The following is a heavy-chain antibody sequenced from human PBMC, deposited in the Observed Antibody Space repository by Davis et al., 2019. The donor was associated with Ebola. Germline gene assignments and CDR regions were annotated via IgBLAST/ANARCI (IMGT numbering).Heavy chain of an antibody. CDR2: ISTGTIYK. V-gene: IGHV3-21*01. CDR1: VITFSSYA. Sequence: GESLKISCTDSVITFSSYAMTWVRQAPGKGLEWVSSISTGTIYKHYADSVKGRFTISRDNAKNSLYLQMNSLRAEDTAVYYCARAVTIFGVVTNDYFDYWGQGTLVSVSS. CDR3: ARAVTIFGVVTNDYFDY. D-gene: IGHD3-3*01. J-gene: IGHJ4*02.